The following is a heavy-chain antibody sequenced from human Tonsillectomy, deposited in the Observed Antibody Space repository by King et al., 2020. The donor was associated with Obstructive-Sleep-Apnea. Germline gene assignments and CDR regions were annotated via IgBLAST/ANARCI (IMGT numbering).Heavy chain of an antibody. Sequence: VQLQQWGAGLLKPSGTLSLTCAVYGGSFSGHYWSWIRQRPGKGLEWIGEINHSGSTNYSPSLKSRVTISVDTSKNQFSLKLSSLTAADTAVYYCARVDFGDYKFDYWGQGTLVTVSS. CDR2: INHSGST. CDR1: GGSFSGHY. J-gene: IGHJ4*02. CDR3: ARVDFGDYKFDY. D-gene: IGHD4-17*01. V-gene: IGHV4-34*01.